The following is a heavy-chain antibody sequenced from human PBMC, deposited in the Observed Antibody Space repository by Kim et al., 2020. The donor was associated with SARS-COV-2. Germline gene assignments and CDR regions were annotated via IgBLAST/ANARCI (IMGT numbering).Heavy chain of an antibody. V-gene: IGHV3-33*01. D-gene: IGHD4-17*01. CDR3: ALYGDGPA. Sequence: GRKKYDADTVKGRFIMSRDNAKNTLYLQMHSVRAEETAVYYCALYGDGPAWGQGTLVTVSS. CDR2: GRKK. J-gene: IGHJ4*02.